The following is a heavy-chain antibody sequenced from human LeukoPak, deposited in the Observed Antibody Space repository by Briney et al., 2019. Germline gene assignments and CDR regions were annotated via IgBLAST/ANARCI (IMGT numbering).Heavy chain of an antibody. CDR1: GSTFSGYA. CDR2: ISGSGGST. D-gene: IGHD6-13*01. CDR3: AKGSSILSA. Sequence: GGSLRLSCAASGSTFSGYAMSWVRQAPGKGLEWVSAISGSGGSTYYADSVKGRFTISRDNSKSTLYLQMNSLRAEDTAVYYCAKGSSILSAWGQGTLVTVSS. J-gene: IGHJ5*02. V-gene: IGHV3-23*01.